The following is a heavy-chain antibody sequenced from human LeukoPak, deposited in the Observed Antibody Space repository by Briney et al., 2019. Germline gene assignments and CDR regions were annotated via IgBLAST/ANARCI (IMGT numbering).Heavy chain of an antibody. J-gene: IGHJ6*02. Sequence: PGGSLRLSCAASGFSFDDYAMYWVRQAPGKGLEWVSGISWNSGSIGYADSVKGRFTISRDNAKNSLYLQMNSLRAEDTGLYYCASETHQRFLVPPIGYYGLDVWGQGTTVTVSS. CDR3: ASETHQRFLVPPIGYYGLDV. D-gene: IGHD3-3*01. CDR2: ISWNSGSI. CDR1: GFSFDDYA. V-gene: IGHV3-9*01.